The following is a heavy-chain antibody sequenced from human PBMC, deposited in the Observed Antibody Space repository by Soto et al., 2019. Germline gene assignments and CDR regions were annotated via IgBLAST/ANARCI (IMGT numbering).Heavy chain of an antibody. CDR1: GFTFSTYG. V-gene: IGHV3-30*03. J-gene: IGHJ4*02. CDR3: ASSTGYNFGFPMDF. D-gene: IGHD5-18*01. Sequence: QVQLVESGGGVVQPGRSLRLSCAASGFTFSTYGMHWVRQAPGKGLEWVAVISYDGSDKYYADSVKGRFTISRDNSRNTLYLQMNSLRAEDTAVYYCASSTGYNFGFPMDFWGQGALVTVSS. CDR2: ISYDGSDK.